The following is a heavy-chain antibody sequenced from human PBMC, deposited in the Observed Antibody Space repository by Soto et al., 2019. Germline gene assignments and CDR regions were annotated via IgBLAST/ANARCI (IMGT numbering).Heavy chain of an antibody. D-gene: IGHD3-22*01. J-gene: IGHJ4*02. Sequence: AAETLSLTCTVSGGSISSGGYCWSWIRQHPGKGLEWIGYIYYSGSTYYNPSLKSRVTISVDTSKNQFSLKLSSVTAADTAVYYCVRATYFSDSSGYTRCFDYWGQGTLVTVSS. CDR2: IYYSGST. CDR1: GGSISSGGYC. V-gene: IGHV4-31*03. CDR3: VRATYFSDSSGYTRCFDY.